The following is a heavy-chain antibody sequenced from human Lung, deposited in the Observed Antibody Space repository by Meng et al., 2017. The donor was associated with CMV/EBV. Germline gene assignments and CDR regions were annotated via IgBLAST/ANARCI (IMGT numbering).Heavy chain of an antibody. CDR3: ARDFPTDDFWSGYYPGYYGMDV. D-gene: IGHD3-3*01. CDR1: GLTFSSYS. J-gene: IGHJ6*02. CDR2: ISSSSSTI. V-gene: IGHV3-48*04. Sequence: SCAASGLTFSSYSMNWVRQAPGKGLEWVSYISSSSSTIYYADSVKGRFTISRDNAKNSLYLQMNSLRAEDTAVYYCARDFPTDDFWSGYYPGYYGMDVXGQAXTVTVSS.